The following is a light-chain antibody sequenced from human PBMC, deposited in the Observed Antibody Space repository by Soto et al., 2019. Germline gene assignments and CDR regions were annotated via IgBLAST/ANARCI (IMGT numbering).Light chain of an antibody. V-gene: IGKV3-20*01. Sequence: EIVLTQSPGTLSLSPGERVTLSCRASQRVTNSYLAWYQQKPGQAPRLLIYGASSRSTGIPDRFSGGGSGTDFTLTISTLEPEDFAVYNCQQYGSSPLTFGQRTKVEI. CDR1: QRVTNSY. CDR3: QQYGSSPLT. CDR2: GAS. J-gene: IGKJ1*01.